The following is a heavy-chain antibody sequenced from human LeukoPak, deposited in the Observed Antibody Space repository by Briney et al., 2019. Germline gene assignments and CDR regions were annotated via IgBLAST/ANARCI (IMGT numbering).Heavy chain of an antibody. Sequence: PGGSLRLSCAASGFTFSSYAMHWVRQAPGKGLEYVSAISSNGGSTYYANSVKGRFTISRDNSKNTLYLQMGSLRAEDMAVYYCARSLGPTNQYYYYGMDVWGQGTTVTVSS. CDR2: ISSNGGST. CDR1: GFTFSSYA. J-gene: IGHJ6*02. D-gene: IGHD1-14*01. V-gene: IGHV3-64*01. CDR3: ARSLGPTNQYYYYGMDV.